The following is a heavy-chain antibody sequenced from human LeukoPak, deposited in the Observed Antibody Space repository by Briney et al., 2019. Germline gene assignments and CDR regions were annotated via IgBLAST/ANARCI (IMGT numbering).Heavy chain of an antibody. CDR2: NIPTLGIA. V-gene: IGHV1-69*04. CDR3: ASCAYYYYGMDV. CDR1: GGTFTIYA. Sequence: SVKVSCKASGGTFTIYAISWVRQAPGQGLEWMGKNIPTLGIANYAQKFQGRVTITADKTTSTAYMELSSLRSEDTAVYYCASCAYYYYGMDVWGQGTTVTVSS. J-gene: IGHJ6*02.